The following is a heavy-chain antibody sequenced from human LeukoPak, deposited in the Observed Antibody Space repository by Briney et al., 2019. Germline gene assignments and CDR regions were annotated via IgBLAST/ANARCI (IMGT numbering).Heavy chain of an antibody. Sequence: ASVKVSCKVSGYTLTELSMHWVRQAPGKGLEWMGGFDPEDGETIYAQKFQGRVTITADKSTSTAYMELSSLRSEDTAVYYCARDPGWGSHGMDVWGQGTTVTVSS. V-gene: IGHV1-24*01. CDR2: FDPEDGET. J-gene: IGHJ6*02. CDR1: GYTLTELS. D-gene: IGHD2-21*01. CDR3: ARDPGWGSHGMDV.